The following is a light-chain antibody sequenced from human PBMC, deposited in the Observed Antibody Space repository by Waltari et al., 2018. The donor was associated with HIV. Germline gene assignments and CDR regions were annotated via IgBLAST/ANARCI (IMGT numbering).Light chain of an antibody. J-gene: IGLJ3*02. V-gene: IGLV3-19*01. CDR3: NSRDSSGNHRV. CDR1: SLRSHY. CDR2: GKN. Sequence: SSELTQDPAVSVALGKKVRIKCQGDSLRSHYASGYQQKPGQAPGLVIYGKNNRHPVSPDRFSGSRSGNTASLTSTGAQAEDEADYYWNSRDSSGNHRVFGGGTKLTVL.